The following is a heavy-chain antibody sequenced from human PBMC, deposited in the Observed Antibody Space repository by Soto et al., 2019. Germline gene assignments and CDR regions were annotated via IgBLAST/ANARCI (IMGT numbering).Heavy chain of an antibody. CDR2: IYSGGST. CDR3: ASVMYKGSIAARRGVNWFDP. V-gene: IGHV3-53*01. Sequence: PGGSLRLSCAASGFTVSSNYMSWVRQAPGKGLEWVSVIYSGGSTYYADSVKGRFTISRDNSKNTLYLQMNSLRAEDTAVYYCASVMYKGSIAARRGVNWFDPWGQGTLVTVSS. D-gene: IGHD6-6*01. J-gene: IGHJ5*02. CDR1: GFTVSSNY.